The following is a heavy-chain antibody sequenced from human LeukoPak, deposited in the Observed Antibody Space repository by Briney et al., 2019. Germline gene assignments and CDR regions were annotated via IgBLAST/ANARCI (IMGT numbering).Heavy chain of an antibody. CDR3: ARDGYGDSFDY. J-gene: IGHJ4*02. CDR1: GFTVSSNY. CDR2: IYSGGST. Sequence: GGSLRLSCAASGFTVSSNYMSWVCQAPGKGLEWVSVIYSGGSTYYADSVKGRFTISRDNSKNTLYLQMNSLGAEDTAVYYCARDGYGDSFDYWGQGTLVTVSS. V-gene: IGHV3-66*01. D-gene: IGHD4-17*01.